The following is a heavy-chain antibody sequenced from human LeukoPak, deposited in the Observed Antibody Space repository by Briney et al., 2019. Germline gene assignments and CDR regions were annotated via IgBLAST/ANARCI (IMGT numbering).Heavy chain of an antibody. CDR1: GGSFSGYY. V-gene: IGHV4-34*01. Sequence: PSETLSLTCAVYGGSFSGYYWSWIRQPPGKGLEWIEEINHSGSTNYNPSLKSRVTISVDTSKNQFSLKLSSVTAADTAVYYCARNKAHLGYCSGGSCYSRSVWFDPWGQGTLVTVSS. CDR2: INHSGST. CDR3: ARNKAHLGYCSGGSCYSRSVWFDP. J-gene: IGHJ5*02. D-gene: IGHD2-15*01.